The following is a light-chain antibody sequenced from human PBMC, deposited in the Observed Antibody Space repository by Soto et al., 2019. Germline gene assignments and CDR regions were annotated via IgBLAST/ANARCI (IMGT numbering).Light chain of an antibody. CDR3: QQSSNWPPHT. CDR1: QSVSSY. Sequence: EIVMTQSPATLSLSPGERATLSCRASQSVSSYLAWYQQKNGQAPRLLIYVASNSATGIPTRFSGRGAGTDFNLTISRLEPQDFAVYSCQQSSNWPPHTLGQGTPLEIK. V-gene: IGKV3-11*01. CDR2: VAS. J-gene: IGKJ5*01.